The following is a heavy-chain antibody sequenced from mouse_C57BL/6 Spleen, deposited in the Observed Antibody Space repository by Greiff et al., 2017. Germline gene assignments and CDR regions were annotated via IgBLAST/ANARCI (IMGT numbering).Heavy chain of an antibody. CDR1: GYTFTSYW. CDR3: ARRGEDY. J-gene: IGHJ3*01. V-gene: IGHV1-50*01. CDR2: IDPSGSYT. Sequence: QVQLQQSGAELVKPGASVKLSCKASGYTFTSYWMPWVKQRPGQGLEWIGEIDPSGSYTYYNQKFKGKATLTVDNSSSTAYMQLSSLTSEDSAVXYCARRGEDYWGQGTLVTVSA.